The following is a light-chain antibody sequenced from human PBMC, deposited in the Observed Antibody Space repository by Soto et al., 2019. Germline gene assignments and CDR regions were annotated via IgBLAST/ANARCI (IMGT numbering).Light chain of an antibody. J-gene: IGKJ1*01. CDR2: DAS. CDR3: QQYNSYSRT. Sequence: EIVLTQSPATLSLSPVERATLSCRASQSVSNYLAWYQQKPGQAPRLLIYDASNRATGIPARFSGSGSGTEFTLTISSLQPDDFATYYCQQYNSYSRTFGQGTKVDIK. V-gene: IGKV3-11*01. CDR1: QSVSNY.